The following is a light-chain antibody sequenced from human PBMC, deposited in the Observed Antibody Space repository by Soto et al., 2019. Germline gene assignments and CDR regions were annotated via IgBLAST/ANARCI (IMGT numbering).Light chain of an antibody. J-gene: IGLJ3*02. V-gene: IGLV1-40*01. Sequence: QSVLTQSPSVSGAPGQRVTISCTGSSSNIGAGYDVHWYQQLPGTAPKLLMYGNINRPSGVPVRFSGSKSGTSASLTITGLQAEDEADYYCQSYDSSLSGSWVFGGGTKVTVL. CDR2: GNI. CDR1: SSNIGAGYD. CDR3: QSYDSSLSGSWV.